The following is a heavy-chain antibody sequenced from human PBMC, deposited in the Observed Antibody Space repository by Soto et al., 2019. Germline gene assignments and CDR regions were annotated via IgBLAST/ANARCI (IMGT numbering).Heavy chain of an antibody. CDR3: ARLWGLTETHGY. V-gene: IGHV4-39*01. CDR1: GGSISSSSYY. J-gene: IGHJ4*02. D-gene: IGHD3-16*01. Sequence: NPSETLSLTCTVSGGSISSSSYYWGWIRQPPGKGLEWIGSIYYSGSTYYNPSLKSRVTISVDTSKNQFSLKLSSVTAADTAVYYCARLWGLTETHGYWGQGTQVTVSS. CDR2: IYYSGST.